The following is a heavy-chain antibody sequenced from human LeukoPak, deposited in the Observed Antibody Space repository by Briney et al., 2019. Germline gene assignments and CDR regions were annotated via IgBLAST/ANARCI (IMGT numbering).Heavy chain of an antibody. Sequence: GGSLRLSCAASGFTFDDYAMHWVRQAPGKGLEWVSLISWDGGSTYYADSVEGRFTISRDNSKNSLYLQMNSLRAEDTALYYCAKARGLPPYYYYMDVWGKGTTVTVSS. V-gene: IGHV3-43D*04. CDR3: AKARGLPPYYYYMDV. J-gene: IGHJ6*03. CDR2: ISWDGGST. CDR1: GFTFDDYA.